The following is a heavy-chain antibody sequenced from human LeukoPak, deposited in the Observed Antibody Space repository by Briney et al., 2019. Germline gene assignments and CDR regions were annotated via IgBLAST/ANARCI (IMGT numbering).Heavy chain of an antibody. Sequence: GGSLRLSCAASGFTVNSNYMSWVRQAPGKGLEWVSVIYSGGSTYYADSVKGRFTISRDNSKNTLYLQMNSLRAEDTAVYYCARAFEMAPYYFDYWGQGTLVTVSS. CDR2: IYSGGST. J-gene: IGHJ4*02. CDR1: GFTVNSNY. V-gene: IGHV3-66*01. CDR3: ARAFEMAPYYFDY. D-gene: IGHD5-24*01.